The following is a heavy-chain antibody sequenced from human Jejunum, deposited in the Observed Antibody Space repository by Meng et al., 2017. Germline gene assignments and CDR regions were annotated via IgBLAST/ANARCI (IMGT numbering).Heavy chain of an antibody. CDR3: TTPNTKFRGDYYFDY. CDR2: IKSNADGGTT. Sequence: GESLKISCAASGFIFSNAWMSWVRQAPGKGLEWVGRIKSNADGGTTDYAAPVKGRFTISRDDSKNTLLLQLNSLKTEDTAVYYCTTPNTKFRGDYYFDYWGQGALVTVSS. CDR1: GFIFSNAW. J-gene: IGHJ4*02. V-gene: IGHV3-15*01. D-gene: IGHD4-17*01.